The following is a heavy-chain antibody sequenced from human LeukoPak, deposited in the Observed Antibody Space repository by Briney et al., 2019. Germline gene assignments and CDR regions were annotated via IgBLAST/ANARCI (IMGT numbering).Heavy chain of an antibody. CDR1: GYTFTDYY. D-gene: IGHD6-19*01. CDR2: ISAYNGNT. V-gene: IGHV1-18*01. Sequence: GASVKVSCKASGYTFTDYYMHWVRQAPGQGLEWMGWISAYNGNTNHAQKLQGRVTMTTDTSTSTAYMELRSLRSDDTAVYYCARDPPSYSSGSTGYFDYWGQGTLVTVSS. J-gene: IGHJ4*02. CDR3: ARDPPSYSSGSTGYFDY.